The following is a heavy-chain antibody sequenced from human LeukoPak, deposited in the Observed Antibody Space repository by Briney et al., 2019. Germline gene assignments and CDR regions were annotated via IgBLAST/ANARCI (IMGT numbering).Heavy chain of an antibody. CDR3: ARDDPRRPYYYYYGMDV. J-gene: IGHJ6*02. V-gene: IGHV1-69*13. CDR2: IIPIFGTA. CDR1: GGTFSSYA. Sequence: ASVKVSCKASGGTFSSYAISWVRQAPGQGLEWMGGIIPIFGTANYAQKFQGRVTITADESTSTAYMELSSLRSEDTAVYYCARDDPRRPYYYYYGMDVWGQGTTVTVSS.